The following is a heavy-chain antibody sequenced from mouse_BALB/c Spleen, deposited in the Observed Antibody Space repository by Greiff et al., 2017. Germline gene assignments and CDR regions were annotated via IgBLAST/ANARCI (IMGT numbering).Heavy chain of an antibody. CDR3: AGGNYVGRWAMDY. Sequence: QVQLQQSGPELVRPGASVKMSCKASGYTFTSYWMHWVKQWPGQGLEWIGMIDPSNSETRLNQKFKDKATLNVDKSSNTAYMQLSSLTSEDSAVYYCAGGNYVGRWAMDYWGQGTSVTVSS. V-gene: IGHV1-74*01. J-gene: IGHJ4*01. D-gene: IGHD2-1*01. CDR2: IDPSNSET. CDR1: GYTFTSYW.